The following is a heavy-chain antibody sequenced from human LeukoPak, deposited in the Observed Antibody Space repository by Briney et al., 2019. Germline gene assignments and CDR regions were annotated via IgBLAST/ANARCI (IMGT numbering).Heavy chain of an antibody. V-gene: IGHV3-48*03. Sequence: GGSLRLSCAASGFTFSSYEMNWVRQAPGKGLEGVSYISSSGSTIYYADSVKGRFTISRDNAKNSLYLQMNSLRAEDTAVYYCARESGYDILNGYYSLVDYWGQGTLVTVSS. CDR3: ARESGYDILNGYYSLVDY. J-gene: IGHJ4*02. CDR1: GFTFSSYE. D-gene: IGHD3-9*01. CDR2: ISSSGSTI.